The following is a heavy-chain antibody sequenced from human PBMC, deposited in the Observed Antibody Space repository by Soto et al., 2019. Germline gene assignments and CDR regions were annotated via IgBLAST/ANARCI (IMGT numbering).Heavy chain of an antibody. CDR3: ARDGGGIVVVPAATEYYGMDV. D-gene: IGHD2-2*01. V-gene: IGHV1-69*13. J-gene: IGHJ6*02. CDR1: GGTFSSYA. Sequence: SVKVSCKASGGTFSSYAISWVRQAPGQGLEWMGGIIPIFGTANYAQKFQGRVTITADESTSTAYMELSSLGSEDTAVYYCARDGGGIVVVPAATEYYGMDVWGQGTTVTVSS. CDR2: IIPIFGTA.